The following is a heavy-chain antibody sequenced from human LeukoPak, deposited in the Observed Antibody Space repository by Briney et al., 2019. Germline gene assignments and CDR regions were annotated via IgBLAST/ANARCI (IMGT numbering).Heavy chain of an antibody. CDR3: ASPIPTNSGLDY. J-gene: IGHJ4*02. V-gene: IGHV3-21*01. Sequence: GGSLRLSCAASGFTFSSYAMSWVRQAPGKGLEWVSAISSSSSYIYYADSVKGRFTISRDNAKNSLYLQMNSLRAEDTAVYYCASPIPTNSGLDYWGQGTLVTVSS. CDR1: GFTFSSYA. D-gene: IGHD2-2*02. CDR2: ISSSSSYI.